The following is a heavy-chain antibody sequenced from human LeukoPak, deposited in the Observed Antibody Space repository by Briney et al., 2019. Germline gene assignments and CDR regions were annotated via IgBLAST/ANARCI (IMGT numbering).Heavy chain of an antibody. CDR1: GGSISSGGYY. J-gene: IGHJ4*02. D-gene: IGHD6-6*01. CDR2: INHSGST. Sequence: SQTLSLTCTVSGGSISSGGYYWGWIRQPPGKGLEWIGEINHSGSTNYNPSLKSRVTISVDTSKNQFSLKLSSVAAADTAVYYCARGRSWGAARPLGKWGQGTLVTVSS. CDR3: ARGRSWGAARPLGK. V-gene: IGHV4-39*07.